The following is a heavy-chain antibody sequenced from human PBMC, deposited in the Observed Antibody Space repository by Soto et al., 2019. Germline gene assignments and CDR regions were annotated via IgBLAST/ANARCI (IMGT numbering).Heavy chain of an antibody. CDR3: AREEGSGMTV. J-gene: IGHJ6*02. Sequence: QVQLVQSGAEVKKPGASVKVSCKASGYTFTSYDINWVRQATGQGLEWMGWMNPNSANTSYAQKFQGRVTMTRNTPSSLGYKDPTSFSSESTSAYSCAREEGSGMTVGGDGSTVTVTS. V-gene: IGHV1-8*02. CDR2: MNPNSANT. D-gene: IGHD1-26*01. CDR1: GYTFTSYD.